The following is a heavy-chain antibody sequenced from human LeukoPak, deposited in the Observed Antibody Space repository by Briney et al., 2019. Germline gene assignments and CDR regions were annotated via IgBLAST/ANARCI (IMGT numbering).Heavy chain of an antibody. J-gene: IGHJ6*02. CDR1: GGTFSSYA. V-gene: IGHV1-69*04. CDR3: AILELRYYYGMDV. Sequence: GASVKVSCKASGGTFSSYAISWVRQAPGQGLEWMGRIIPILGIANCAQKFHGRVTITADKSTSTAYMELSSLRSEDTAVYYCAILELRYYYGMDVWGQGTTVTVSS. D-gene: IGHD1-7*01. CDR2: IIPILGIA.